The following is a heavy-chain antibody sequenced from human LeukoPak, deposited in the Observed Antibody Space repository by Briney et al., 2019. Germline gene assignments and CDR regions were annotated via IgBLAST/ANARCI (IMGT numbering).Heavy chain of an antibody. J-gene: IGHJ4*02. D-gene: IGHD3-3*01. V-gene: IGHV3-30*02. CDR3: AKDQFSTEWLRGVDH. Sequence: GGSLRLSCAASGFTFSSYGMHWVRQAPGKGLEWVAFIRHDGSNKYYADSVKGRFTISRDNSKNTLYLQMNSLRAEDTAVYYCAKDQFSTEWLRGVDHWGQGTLVTVSS. CDR1: GFTFSSYG. CDR2: IRHDGSNK.